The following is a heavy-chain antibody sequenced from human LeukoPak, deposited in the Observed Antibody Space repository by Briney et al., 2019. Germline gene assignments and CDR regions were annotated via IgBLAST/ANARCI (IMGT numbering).Heavy chain of an antibody. CDR1: GDSFSGHY. D-gene: IGHD6-13*01. CDR2: ITDGERT. J-gene: IGHJ4*02. V-gene: IGHV4-34*01. Sequence: SETLSLTCAVYGDSFSGHYWSWIRQPPGKGLEWIGGITDGERTSYSPSLKSRATISVVPSQRQFSLELDSVTAADRAIYYCVRRSRVAMPNALDLISDFWGQGTLVTVSS. CDR3: VRRSRVAMPNALDLISDF.